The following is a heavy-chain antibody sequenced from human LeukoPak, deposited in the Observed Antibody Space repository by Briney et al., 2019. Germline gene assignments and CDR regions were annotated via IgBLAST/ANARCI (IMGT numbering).Heavy chain of an antibody. CDR2: INPNSGGT. J-gene: IGHJ6*03. CDR3: ARDGDSAYGSGSQYYYYYYMDL. V-gene: IGHV1-2*02. Sequence: ASVKVSCKASGFTFTAYYMHWVRQAPGQGLEWMGWINPNSGGTNYPQKFQGRVTMPLDTSISTAYMELSRLTSDDTAVYYCARDGDSAYGSGSQYYYYYYMDLWGKGTTVTVSS. D-gene: IGHD3-10*01. CDR1: GFTFTAYY.